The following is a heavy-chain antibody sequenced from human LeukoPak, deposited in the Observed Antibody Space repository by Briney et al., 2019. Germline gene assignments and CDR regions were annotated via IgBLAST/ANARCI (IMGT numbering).Heavy chain of an antibody. Sequence: KSSETLSLTCTVSGGSISSSSYYWGWIRQPPGKGLEWIGSIYYSGSTYYNPSLKSRVTISVDTSKNQFSLKLSSVTAADTAVYYCARVKAYSSSWWWFDPWGQGTLVTVSS. V-gene: IGHV4-39*07. CDR1: GGSISSSSYY. J-gene: IGHJ5*02. D-gene: IGHD6-13*01. CDR2: IYYSGST. CDR3: ARVKAYSSSWWWFDP.